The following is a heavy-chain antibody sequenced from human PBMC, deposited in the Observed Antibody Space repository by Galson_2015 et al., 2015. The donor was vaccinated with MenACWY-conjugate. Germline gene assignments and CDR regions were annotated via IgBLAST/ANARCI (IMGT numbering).Heavy chain of an antibody. Sequence: SLRLSCAASGFTFSRSWMHWVRQVPGKGLVWVSRIRGDGSAITYADSARGRFIISRDNAKNTMFLQMNSLRVEDTGVYYCTRVQEGTSGSFDIWGLGTLGTVSS. CDR2: IRGDGSAI. CDR3: TRVQEGTSGSFDI. D-gene: IGHD2-15*01. V-gene: IGHV3-74*01. CDR1: GFTFSRSW. J-gene: IGHJ3*02.